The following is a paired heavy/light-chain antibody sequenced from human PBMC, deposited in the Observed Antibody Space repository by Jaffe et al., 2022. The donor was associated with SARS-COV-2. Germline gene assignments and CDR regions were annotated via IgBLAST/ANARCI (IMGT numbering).Heavy chain of an antibody. CDR3: ASHSGHWSFPQELRY. Sequence: QVQLVQSGAEVKKPGASLKVSCKASGFTFSNYGISWVRQAPGQGLEWMGWISANNRNTYYAQKFQGRVTVTTDTSTSTAYLELRSLRSDDTAVYYCASHSGHWSFPQELRYWGQGTLVTLSS. D-gene: IGHD3-9*01. J-gene: IGHJ4*02. CDR1: GFTFSNYG. V-gene: IGHV1-18*01. CDR2: ISANNRNT.
Light chain of an antibody. V-gene: IGKV3-20*01. CDR2: GAS. CDR1: QSVSSSY. J-gene: IGKJ5*01. Sequence: EIVLTQSPGTLSLSPGERATLSCRASQSVSSSYLAWYQQTPGQAPRLLIFGASTRATGIPDRFSGSGSGTDFTLTISRLEPEDFAVYFCQQFGSSSITFGQGTRLEIK. CDR3: QQFGSSSIT.